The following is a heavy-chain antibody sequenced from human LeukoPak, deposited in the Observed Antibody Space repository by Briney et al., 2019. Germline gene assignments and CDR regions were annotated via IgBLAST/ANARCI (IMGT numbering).Heavy chain of an antibody. CDR2: ISYDGSNK. Sequence: GGSLRLSCAASGFTFSSYAMHWVRQAPGKGLEWVAVISYDGSNKYYADSVKGRFTISRDNAKNTLYLQMNSLRAEDTAVYYCARPLSGYSSSLAYWGQGTLVTVSS. CDR1: GFTFSSYA. D-gene: IGHD6-6*01. V-gene: IGHV3-30*04. J-gene: IGHJ4*02. CDR3: ARPLSGYSSSLAY.